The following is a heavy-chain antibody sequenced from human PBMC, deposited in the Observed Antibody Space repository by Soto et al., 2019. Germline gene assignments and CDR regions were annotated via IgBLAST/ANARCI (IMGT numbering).Heavy chain of an antibody. D-gene: IGHD5-12*01. CDR3: ARGRGYSGYDRPNIGAYYYYGMDV. J-gene: IGHJ6*02. CDR1: GGTFSSYT. V-gene: IGHV1-69*02. Sequence: QVQLVQSGAEVKKPGSSVKVSCKASGGTFSSYTISWVRQAPGQGLEWMGRIIPILGIANYAQKFQGRVTMTADKSTSTAYMELSSLRSEDTAVYYCARGRGYSGYDRPNIGAYYYYGMDVWGQGTTVTVSS. CDR2: IIPILGIA.